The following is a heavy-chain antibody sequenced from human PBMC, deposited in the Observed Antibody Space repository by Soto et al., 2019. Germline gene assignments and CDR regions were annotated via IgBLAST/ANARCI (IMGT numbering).Heavy chain of an antibody. Sequence: QVQLVQSGAEVKKPGASVKVSCTASGYLFTAHYIPWLRQAPGQGLEWLGWSNPESGGTKYAQKFQGRVTMTRDTSISTAYMELSSLRSDDTAVYFCATYCLSFACYGMGMDVWGQGTTVTVS. CDR1: GYLFTAHY. V-gene: IGHV1-2*02. CDR2: SNPESGGT. D-gene: IGHD2-21*01. J-gene: IGHJ6*02. CDR3: ATYCLSFACYGMGMDV.